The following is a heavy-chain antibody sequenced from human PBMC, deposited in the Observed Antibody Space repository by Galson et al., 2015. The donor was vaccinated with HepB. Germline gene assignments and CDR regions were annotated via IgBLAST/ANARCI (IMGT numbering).Heavy chain of an antibody. CDR3: ARHVVVGATWGAFDI. Sequence: QSGAEVKKPGESLKISCKGSGYSFTSYWIGWVRQMPGKGLEWMGIIYPGDSDTRYSPSFQGQVTISADKSISTAYLQWSSPKASDTAMYYCARHVVVGATWGAFDIWGQGTMVTVSS. CDR1: GYSFTSYW. CDR2: IYPGDSDT. V-gene: IGHV5-51*01. D-gene: IGHD1-26*01. J-gene: IGHJ3*02.